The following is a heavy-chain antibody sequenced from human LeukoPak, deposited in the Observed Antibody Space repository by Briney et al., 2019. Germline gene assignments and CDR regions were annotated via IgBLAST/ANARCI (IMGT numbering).Heavy chain of an antibody. D-gene: IGHD2-21*01. CDR3: AREPYCGGDCFLDS. CDR1: GGSISSYY. V-gene: IGHV4-59*12. J-gene: IGHJ4*02. Sequence: SEALSLTCTVSGGSISSYYWGWIRQPPGKGLEWIGYIYYSGSTNYNPSLKSRVTISLDTSKNQFSLKLSSVTAADTAVYYCAREPYCGGDCFLDSWGQGTLVTVSS. CDR2: IYYSGST.